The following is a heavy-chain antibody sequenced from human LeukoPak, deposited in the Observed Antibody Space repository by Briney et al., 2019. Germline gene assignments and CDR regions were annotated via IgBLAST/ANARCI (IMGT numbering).Heavy chain of an antibody. CDR2: INPTSGVT. Sequence: GASVKVSCKASGYTFSDSYMHWVRQAPGQGLVWMGWINPTSGVTKYAEKFQGRVTMTRDTSIRTAYMEMSRLRSDDTALYYCARDLYSGTYGRWGQGTLVTVSS. CDR1: GYTFSDSY. J-gene: IGHJ4*02. V-gene: IGHV1-2*02. D-gene: IGHD1-26*01. CDR3: ARDLYSGTYGR.